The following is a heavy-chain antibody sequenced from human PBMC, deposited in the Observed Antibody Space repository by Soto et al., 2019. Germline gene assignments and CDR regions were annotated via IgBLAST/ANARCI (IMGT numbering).Heavy chain of an antibody. CDR1: GFTFSSYA. CDR2: ISYDGSNK. Sequence: QVQLVESGGGVVQPGRSLRLSCAASGFTFSSYAMHWVRQAPGKGLEWVSVISYDGSNKYYADSVKGRFTISRDNSKNTLYLQMNSLRAEDRVVYYCARDWVDGTGTNGYFDYWGQGTLVTVSS. J-gene: IGHJ4*02. CDR3: ARDWVDGTGTNGYFDY. V-gene: IGHV3-30-3*01. D-gene: IGHD1-7*01.